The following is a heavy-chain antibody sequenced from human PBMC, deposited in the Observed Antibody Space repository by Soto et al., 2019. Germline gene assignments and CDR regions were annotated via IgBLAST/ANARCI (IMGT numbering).Heavy chain of an antibody. CDR3: VKGHNAISPFDY. V-gene: IGHV3-64D*06. Sequence: LXLSCSASGFTFSSYSMHWVRQAPGKGLEYVSAISSNGGSTYYADSVKGRFTISRDNSKNTLYLQMSSLRAEDTAVYYCVKGHNAISPFDYWGQGTLVTVSS. CDR2: ISSNGGST. D-gene: IGHD1-20*01. CDR1: GFTFSSYS. J-gene: IGHJ4*02.